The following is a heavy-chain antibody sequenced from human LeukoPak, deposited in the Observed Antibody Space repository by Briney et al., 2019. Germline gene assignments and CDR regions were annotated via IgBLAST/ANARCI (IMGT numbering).Heavy chain of an antibody. CDR1: GGTFSSYA. V-gene: IGHV1-69*13. CDR2: IIPIFGTA. Sequence: SVKVSCKASGGTFSSYAISWVRQAPGQGLEWMGGIIPIFGTANYAQKFQGRVTITADESTSTAYMELSSLRSEDTAVYYCARTAVYYYGSSGYVYWGQGTLVTVSS. J-gene: IGHJ4*02. D-gene: IGHD3-22*01. CDR3: ARTAVYYYGSSGYVY.